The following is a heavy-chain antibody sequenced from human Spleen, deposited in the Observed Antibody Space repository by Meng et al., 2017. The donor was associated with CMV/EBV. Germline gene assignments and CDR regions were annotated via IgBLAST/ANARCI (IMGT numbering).Heavy chain of an antibody. CDR2: IHYSGYTSYNPSLTGTT. CDR3: ARGGVRVRLLSRLRWFDP. V-gene: IGHV4-30-4*01. D-gene: IGHD3-10*02. Sequence: WIRQPPGKGLEWSRYIHYSGYTSYNPSLTGTTSYNPSLKSRVTMSLDTSKNQFSLRLSSMTAADTAVYFCARGGVRVRLLSRLRWFDPWGQGTLVTVSS. J-gene: IGHJ5*02.